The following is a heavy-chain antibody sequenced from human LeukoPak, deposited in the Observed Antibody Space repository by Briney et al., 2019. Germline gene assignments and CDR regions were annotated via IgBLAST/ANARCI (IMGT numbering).Heavy chain of an antibody. V-gene: IGHV4-34*01. CDR2: INHSGST. J-gene: IGHJ6*03. CDR3: ARGRARRITIFGVVPPSYYMDV. CDR1: GGSFSGYY. Sequence: SETLSLTCAVYGGSFSGYYWSWIRQPPGKGLEWIGEINHSGSTNYNPSLKSRVTISVGTSKNQFSLKLSSVTAADTAVYYCARGRARRITIFGVVPPSYYMDVWGKGTTVTVSS. D-gene: IGHD3-3*01.